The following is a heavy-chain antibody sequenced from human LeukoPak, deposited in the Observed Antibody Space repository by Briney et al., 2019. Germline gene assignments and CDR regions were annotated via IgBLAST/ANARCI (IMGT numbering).Heavy chain of an antibody. CDR1: GYTFTSYG. CDR2: ISAYNGNT. V-gene: IGHV1-18*04. D-gene: IGHD2-15*01. CDR3: ARGYCSGGSCYVAYFDY. J-gene: IGHJ4*02. Sequence: ASVKVSCKASGYTFTSYGISWVRQAPRQGLEWMGWISAYNGNTNYAQKLQGRVTMTTDTSTSTAYMELRSLRSDDTAVYYCARGYCSGGSCYVAYFDYWGQETLVTVSS.